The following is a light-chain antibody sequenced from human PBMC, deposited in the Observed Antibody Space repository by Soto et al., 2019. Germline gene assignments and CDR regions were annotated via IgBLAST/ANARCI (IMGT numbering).Light chain of an antibody. J-gene: IGLJ2*01. V-gene: IGLV3-21*02. CDR3: QVWDSTTSHVV. CDR2: DDS. Sequence: SYELTQPPSVSVAPGQTATITCGGNNIGTKSVHWYQQKPCQAPVLVVYDDSDRPSEIPERFSGSNSGNTATLTISRVEAGDEDDYCCQVWDSTTSHVVFGGRTKLTVL. CDR1: NIGTKS.